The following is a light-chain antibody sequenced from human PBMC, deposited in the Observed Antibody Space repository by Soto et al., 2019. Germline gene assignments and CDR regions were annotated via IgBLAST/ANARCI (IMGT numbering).Light chain of an antibody. CDR2: DAS. CDR1: QNIRNW. CDR3: QQYNTYST. Sequence: GDRVTITCRASQNIRNWLAWYXQXPXXXPXXLIYDASSLKSGVPARFSGSGSGTEFTLTISSLQPDDFATYYCQQYNTYSTVGQGTKVDIK. V-gene: IGKV1-5*01. J-gene: IGKJ1*01.